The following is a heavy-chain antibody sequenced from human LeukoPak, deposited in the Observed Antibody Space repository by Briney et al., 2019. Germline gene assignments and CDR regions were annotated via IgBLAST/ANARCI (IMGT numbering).Heavy chain of an antibody. Sequence: SETLSLTCAVYGGSFSGYYWSWIRQPPGKGLEWIGEINHSGSTNYNPSLKSRVTISVGTSKNQFSLKLSSVTAADTAVYYCARSYSGSYQGSFDYWGQGTLVTVSS. CDR1: GGSFSGYY. V-gene: IGHV4-34*01. CDR3: ARSYSGSYQGSFDY. CDR2: INHSGST. D-gene: IGHD1-26*01. J-gene: IGHJ4*02.